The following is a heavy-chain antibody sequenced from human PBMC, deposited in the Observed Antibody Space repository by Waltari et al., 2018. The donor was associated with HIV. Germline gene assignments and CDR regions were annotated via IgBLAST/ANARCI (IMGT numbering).Heavy chain of an antibody. CDR1: GYTFTGYY. J-gene: IGHJ4*02. D-gene: IGHD3-22*01. CDR2: NKPNRGRT. Sequence: QVQLVQSGAEVKKPGASVKVSCKASGYTFTGYYMHWVRQAPGQGLGWMGRNKPNRGRTNEAQKLQGRVTRTRETSSSTAYMGLSRLGSDDAAVYYCARSYYYDSSGAGDYWGQGTLVTVSS. V-gene: IGHV1-2*02. CDR3: ARSYYYDSSGAGDY.